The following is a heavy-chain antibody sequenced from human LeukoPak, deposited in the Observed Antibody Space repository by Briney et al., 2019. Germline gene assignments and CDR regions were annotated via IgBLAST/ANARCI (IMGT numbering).Heavy chain of an antibody. V-gene: IGHV3-53*01. Sequence: PGGSLRLSCAASGFTVSSNYMSWVRQAPGKGLEWVSVIYSGGSTYYADSVKGRFTISRDNAKNSLYLQMNSLRAEDTAVYYCARALLLRSWFDPWGQGTLVTVSS. CDR1: GFTVSSNY. J-gene: IGHJ5*02. D-gene: IGHD2/OR15-2a*01. CDR3: ARALLLRSWFDP. CDR2: IYSGGST.